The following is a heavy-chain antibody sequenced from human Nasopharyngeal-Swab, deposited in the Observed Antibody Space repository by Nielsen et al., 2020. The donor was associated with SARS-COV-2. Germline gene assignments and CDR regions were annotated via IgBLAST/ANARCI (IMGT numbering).Heavy chain of an antibody. V-gene: IGHV1-69*13. CDR3: AKHQYSSSSNWFDP. Sequence: SVKVSCKASGGTFNSYAISWVRQAPGQGLEWMGGIIPIFGTANYAQKFQGRVTITADESTSTAYMELSSLRSEDTAVYYCAKHQYSSSSNWFDPWGQGTLVTVSS. CDR1: GGTFNSYA. CDR2: IIPIFGTA. J-gene: IGHJ5*02. D-gene: IGHD6-6*01.